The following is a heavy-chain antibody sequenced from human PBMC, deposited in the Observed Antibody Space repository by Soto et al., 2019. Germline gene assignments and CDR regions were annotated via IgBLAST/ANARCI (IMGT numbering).Heavy chain of an antibody. CDR2: ISRSGGST. D-gene: IGHD3-9*01. CDR1: GFTFKSYA. J-gene: IGHJ5*02. CDR3: AKVVGQILAGYYAFCVS. Sequence: EVQLLESEGGLIQPGGSLRLSCAASGFTFKSYAMSWVRQAPGKGLEWVSAISRSGGSTYYADSVKGRFTISSDNSKNTPYLQMSSLSAEDTAVDYFAKVVGQILAGYYAFCVSWGQGTKVTVSS. V-gene: IGHV3-23*01.